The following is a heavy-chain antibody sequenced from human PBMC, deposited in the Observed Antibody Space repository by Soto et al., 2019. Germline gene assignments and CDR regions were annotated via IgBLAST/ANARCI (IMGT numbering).Heavy chain of an antibody. CDR3: ARGGVSTRTFDY. D-gene: IGHD3-3*01. CDR2: IYPSDSDT. Sequence: GESLKISCKGSGYNFAGYCIAWVRQMPGKGLELMGIIYPSDSDTRYRPSFQGQVTISADKSISSAYLQWSSLRASDTAMYYCARGGVSTRTFDYWGQGTTVTV. CDR1: GYNFAGYC. J-gene: IGHJ4*02. V-gene: IGHV5-51*01.